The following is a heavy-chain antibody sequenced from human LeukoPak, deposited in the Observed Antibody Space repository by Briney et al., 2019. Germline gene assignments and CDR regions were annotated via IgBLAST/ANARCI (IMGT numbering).Heavy chain of an antibody. D-gene: IGHD3-16*01. Sequence: PGGSLRLSCAVSGFTVSSNYFSWVRQAPGKGPEWVSVIYTEGTTYYADSVKGRFIISRDNSKNTVYLQMNSLRVEDTAVYYCASEGDWGQGTLVTVSS. CDR1: GFTVSSNY. V-gene: IGHV3-66*02. CDR2: IYTEGTT. CDR3: ASEGD. J-gene: IGHJ4*02.